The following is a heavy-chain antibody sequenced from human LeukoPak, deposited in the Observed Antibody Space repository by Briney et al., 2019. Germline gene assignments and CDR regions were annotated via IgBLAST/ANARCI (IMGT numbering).Heavy chain of an antibody. J-gene: IGHJ4*02. Sequence: PGGSLRLSCAASGFTFSSYWMHWVRQAPGKGLEWVSYITSSSGAIYYADSVKGRFTISRDNAKNSLYLQMHSLRAEDTAVYYCARDRDYAFDYWGQGTLVTVSS. D-gene: IGHD4-17*01. V-gene: IGHV3-48*01. CDR2: ITSSSGAI. CDR1: GFTFSSYW. CDR3: ARDRDYAFDY.